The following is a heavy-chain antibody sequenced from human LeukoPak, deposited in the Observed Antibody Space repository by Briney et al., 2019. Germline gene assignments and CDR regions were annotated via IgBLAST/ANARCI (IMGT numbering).Heavy chain of an antibody. D-gene: IGHD1-26*01. CDR2: IIPIFGTA. J-gene: IGHJ6*03. CDR3: AGRSGSYVARYYMDV. Sequence: ASVKVSCKASGGTFSSYAISWVRQAPGQGLEWMGGIIPIFGTANYAQKFQGRGTITTDESTSTAYMELSSLRSEDTAVYYCAGRSGSYVARYYMDVCGKATTVTVSS. V-gene: IGHV1-69*05. CDR1: GGTFSSYA.